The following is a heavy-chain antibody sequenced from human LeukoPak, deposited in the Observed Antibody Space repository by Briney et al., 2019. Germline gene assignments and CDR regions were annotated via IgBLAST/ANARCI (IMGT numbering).Heavy chain of an antibody. J-gene: IGHJ3*02. Sequence: PGGSLRLSCAASGFTFSDYYMSWIRQAPGKGLEWVSYISSSGSTIYYADSVKGRFTISRDNAKNSLYLQMNSLRAEDTAVYYCARSGVVVVPAASDAFDIWGHGTMVTVSS. CDR1: GFTFSDYY. CDR2: ISSSGSTI. CDR3: ARSGVVVVPAASDAFDI. D-gene: IGHD2-2*01. V-gene: IGHV3-11*01.